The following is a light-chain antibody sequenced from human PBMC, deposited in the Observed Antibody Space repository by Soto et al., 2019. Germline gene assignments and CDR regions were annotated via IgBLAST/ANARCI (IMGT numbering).Light chain of an antibody. Sequence: EILLTQSPGTLSLSPGERATLSCRASQSVTTSHLAWYQQTPGQAPRLLIYGASSRASGIPDRFSGSGSGTDFTLTISRLQSEDFAMYYCQHYSSSPLTFGGGTRVEI. V-gene: IGKV3-20*01. J-gene: IGKJ4*01. CDR1: QSVTTSH. CDR2: GAS. CDR3: QHYSSSPLT.